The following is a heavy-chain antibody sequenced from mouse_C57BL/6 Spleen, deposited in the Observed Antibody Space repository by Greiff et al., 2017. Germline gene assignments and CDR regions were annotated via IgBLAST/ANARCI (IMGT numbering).Heavy chain of an antibody. Sequence: DVQLVESGGGLVKPGGSLKLSCAASGFTFSSYAMSWVRQTPEKRLEWVATISDGGSYTYYPDNVKGRFTISRDNAKNNLYLQMSHLKSEDTAMYYCARDQDYYGSSFLYYAMDYWGQGTSVTVSS. V-gene: IGHV5-4*01. CDR3: ARDQDYYGSSFLYYAMDY. CDR1: GFTFSSYA. D-gene: IGHD1-1*01. J-gene: IGHJ4*01. CDR2: ISDGGSYT.